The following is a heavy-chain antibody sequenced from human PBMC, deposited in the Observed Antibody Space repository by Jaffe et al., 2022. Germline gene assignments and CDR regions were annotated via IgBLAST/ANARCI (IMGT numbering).Heavy chain of an antibody. J-gene: IGHJ4*02. V-gene: IGHV4-34*01. D-gene: IGHD3-22*01. Sequence: QVQLQQWGAGLLKPSETLSLTCAVYGGSFSGYYWSWIRQPPGKGLEWIGEINHSGSTNYNPSLKSRVTISVDTSKNQFSLKLSSVTAADTAVYYCARGPQRYYYDSSGYYYFDYWGQGTLVTVSS. CDR2: INHSGST. CDR1: GGSFSGYY. CDR3: ARGPQRYYYDSSGYYYFDY.